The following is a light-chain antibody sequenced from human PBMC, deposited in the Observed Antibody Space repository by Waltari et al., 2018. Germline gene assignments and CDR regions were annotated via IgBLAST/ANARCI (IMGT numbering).Light chain of an antibody. CDR2: ESS. CDR3: QNHERLPAT. Sequence: EIVLTQSPGTLSLSPGERATLSCRASQNIGRYLVWYQQKPGQAPRLLIFESSRRATGIPDRFSGSGSGTDFSLTISRLGPEDFAVYYCQNHERLPATFGQGTKVEIK. V-gene: IGKV3-20*01. CDR1: QNIGRY. J-gene: IGKJ1*01.